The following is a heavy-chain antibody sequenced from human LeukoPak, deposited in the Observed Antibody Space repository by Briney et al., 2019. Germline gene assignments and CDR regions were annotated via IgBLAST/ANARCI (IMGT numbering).Heavy chain of an antibody. CDR2: ISDSGGST. J-gene: IGHJ4*02. CDR3: AKDGNTAARRATNFFDY. CDR1: GFSFSSYA. V-gene: IGHV3-23*01. D-gene: IGHD6-6*01. Sequence: GGSLRLSCAASGFSFSSYAMSWVRQAPGKGLEWVSTISDSGGSTYYADSVKGRFTISRDNSKDTLYLQMDSLRAEDTAVYYCAKDGNTAARRATNFFDYWGQGTPVTVSS.